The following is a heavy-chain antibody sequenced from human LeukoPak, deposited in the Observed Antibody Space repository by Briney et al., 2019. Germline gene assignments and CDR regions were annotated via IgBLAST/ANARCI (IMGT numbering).Heavy chain of an antibody. CDR2: LSRSGGST. J-gene: IGHJ4*02. CDR3: ATRRFGELTY. Sequence: GGSLRLSCAASGFTFSNYGMSWVRQAPGKGLEWVSTLSRSGGSTYYADSVKGRFSISRDTSKNTLYLQMNSLRVEDTAVYYCATRRFGELTYWGQGTLVTVSS. CDR1: GFTFSNYG. V-gene: IGHV3-23*01. D-gene: IGHD3-10*01.